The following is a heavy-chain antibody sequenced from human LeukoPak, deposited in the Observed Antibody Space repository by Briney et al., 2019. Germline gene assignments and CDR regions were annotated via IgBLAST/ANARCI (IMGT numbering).Heavy chain of an antibody. CDR3: ARGGEFTMIGTPFDY. Sequence: SETLSLTCTVSGGSISSYYWSWIRQPPGKGLEWIGYIYYSGSTNYNPSLKSRVAISVDTSKNQFSLKLSSVTAADTAVYYCARGGEFTMIGTPFDYWGQGTLVTVSS. CDR1: GGSISSYY. D-gene: IGHD3-22*01. CDR2: IYYSGST. J-gene: IGHJ4*02. V-gene: IGHV4-59*08.